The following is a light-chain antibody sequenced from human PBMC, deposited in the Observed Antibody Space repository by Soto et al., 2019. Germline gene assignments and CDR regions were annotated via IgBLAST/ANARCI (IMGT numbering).Light chain of an antibody. CDR2: DTN. Sequence: QSILTQPPSLSAAPGQKVTISCSGSTSNIGNNYVSWYQQVPGIAPKLLIYDTNNRPSGIPDRFSGSKSGTSATLDITGLQTGDEADYYCLTWDSSLRAGVFGGGTKLTVL. J-gene: IGLJ2*01. V-gene: IGLV1-51*01. CDR3: LTWDSSLRAGV. CDR1: TSNIGNNY.